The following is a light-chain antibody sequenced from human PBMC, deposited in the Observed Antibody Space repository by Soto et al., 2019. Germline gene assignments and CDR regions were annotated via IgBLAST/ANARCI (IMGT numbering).Light chain of an antibody. Sequence: EIVMTQSPATLSVSPGDTATLSCRASQSVSSNLAWYQERPGQTPRLLIYAASTRATGIPARFSGSGSGTEFTLTISSLQSEDFAVYSCQQYNNWPPGFGPGTKVEIK. CDR2: AAS. CDR1: QSVSSN. CDR3: QQYNNWPPG. J-gene: IGKJ3*01. V-gene: IGKV3-15*01.